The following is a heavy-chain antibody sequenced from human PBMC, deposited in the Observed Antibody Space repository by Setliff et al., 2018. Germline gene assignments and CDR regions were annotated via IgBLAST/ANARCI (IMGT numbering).Heavy chain of an antibody. Sequence: ASVKVSCKASGYSFSSNAFHWVRQAPGQTIEWMGRIHAGSSNTLYSQRFQGRITISRDTSATTVHMELSSLRSDDTAFYYCARMSTSGPHYDYGGQGTLVTGSS. D-gene: IGHD2-8*02. CDR3: ARMSTSGPHYDY. CDR1: GYSFSSNA. V-gene: IGHV1-3*01. CDR2: IHAGSSNT. J-gene: IGHJ4*02.